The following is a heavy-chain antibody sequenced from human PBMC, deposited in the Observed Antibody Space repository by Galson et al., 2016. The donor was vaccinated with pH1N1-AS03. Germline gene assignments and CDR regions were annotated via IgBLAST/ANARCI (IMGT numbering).Heavy chain of an antibody. CDR2: INQDGSEK. J-gene: IGHJ4*02. CDR1: GFSFSTYW. CDR3: ARYSSSADYFDY. D-gene: IGHD3-22*01. V-gene: IGHV3-7*03. Sequence: SLRLSCAASGFSFSTYWMSWVRQAPGKGLEWVANINQDGSEKHYVDSVKGRFTISRDNAKNSLYLQVNNLRVEDTAVYYCARYSSSADYFDYWGQGTLVTVSS.